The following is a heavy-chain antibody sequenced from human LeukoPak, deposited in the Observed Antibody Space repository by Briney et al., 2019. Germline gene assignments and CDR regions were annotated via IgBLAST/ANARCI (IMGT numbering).Heavy chain of an antibody. J-gene: IGHJ4*02. CDR1: GGSISSGSYY. CDR3: ARWDMVRGNFDY. D-gene: IGHD3-10*01. CDR2: IYTSGST. Sequence: PSQTLSLTCTVSGGSISSGSYYSSWIRQPAGKGLEWIGRIYTSGSTNYNPSLKSRVTISVDTSKNQFSLKLSSVTAADTAVYYCARWDMVRGNFDYWGQGTLVTVSS. V-gene: IGHV4-61*02.